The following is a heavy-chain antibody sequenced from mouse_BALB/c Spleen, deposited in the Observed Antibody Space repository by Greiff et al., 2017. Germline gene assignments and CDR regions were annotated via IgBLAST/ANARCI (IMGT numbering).Heavy chain of an antibody. D-gene: IGHD4-1*01. V-gene: IGHV6-6*02. Sequence: EVQVVESGGGLVQPGGSMKLSCVASGFTFSSYWMSWVRQSPEKGLEWVAEIRLKSDNYATHYAESVKGKFTISRDDSKSRLYLQMNSLRAEDTGIYYCTQLTGNAMDYWGQGTSVTVSS. CDR3: TQLTGNAMDY. J-gene: IGHJ4*01. CDR2: IRLKSDNYAT. CDR1: GFTFSSYW.